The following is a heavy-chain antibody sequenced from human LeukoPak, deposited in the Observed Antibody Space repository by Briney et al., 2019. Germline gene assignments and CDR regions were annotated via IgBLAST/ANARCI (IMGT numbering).Heavy chain of an antibody. J-gene: IGHJ4*02. CDR3: ARYYYDILTGYFDDY. V-gene: IGHV4-34*01. CDR1: GGSFSGYY. Sequence: PSETLSLTCAVYGGSFSGYYWSWIRQPPGKGLEWIGEINHSGSTNYNPSLKSRVTISVDTSKNQFSLKLSSVTAADTAVYYCARYYYDILTGYFDDYWGQGTLVTVSS. D-gene: IGHD3-9*01. CDR2: INHSGST.